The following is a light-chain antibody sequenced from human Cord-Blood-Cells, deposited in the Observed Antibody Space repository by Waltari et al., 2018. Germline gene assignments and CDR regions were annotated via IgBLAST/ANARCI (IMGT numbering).Light chain of an antibody. V-gene: IGKV1-6*01. CDR2: AAS. Sequence: AIQMTQSPSSLSASVGDRVHITCRESQGIRNDIGWYQQKPGKAPKLLIYAASSLQSGVPSRCRGSGSGTDFTLSIRRLQPEDFATYYCLQDYKSPWTFGQGTKVEIK. CDR1: QGIRND. CDR3: LQDYKSPWT. J-gene: IGKJ1*01.